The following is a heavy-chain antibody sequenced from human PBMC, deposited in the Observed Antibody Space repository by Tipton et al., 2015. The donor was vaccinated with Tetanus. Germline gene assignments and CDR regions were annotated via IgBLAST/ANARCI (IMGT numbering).Heavy chain of an antibody. V-gene: IGHV4-59*12. CDR1: GGSINNYY. Sequence: TLSLTCTVSGGSINNYYWSWIRQPPGRGLEWIAYIFYSGSTNYSPSLKSRVTISVDTSKNQFSLNLSSVTAADTAVYYCARLILGRSKEVAGIRYYYYYGLDVWGQGTTVTVTS. D-gene: IGHD6-19*01. J-gene: IGHJ6*02. CDR3: ARLILGRSKEVAGIRYYYYYGLDV. CDR2: IFYSGST.